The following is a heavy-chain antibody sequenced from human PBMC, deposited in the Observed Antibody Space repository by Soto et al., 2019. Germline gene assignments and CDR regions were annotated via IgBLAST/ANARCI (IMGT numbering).Heavy chain of an antibody. V-gene: IGHV3-23*01. J-gene: IGHJ5*02. CDR3: AKDAVYRDGLWLMDS. D-gene: IGHD2-21*01. CDR2: VTGSGSQI. CDR1: GFTISTYA. Sequence: GGSLRLSCSASGFTISTYAMTWVRQAPGKGLECVSGVTGSGSQIYYADSVKGRFTISKDNSKNTLYPQMSSLREEDTALYYCAKDAVYRDGLWLMDSWGQGPLVTVSS.